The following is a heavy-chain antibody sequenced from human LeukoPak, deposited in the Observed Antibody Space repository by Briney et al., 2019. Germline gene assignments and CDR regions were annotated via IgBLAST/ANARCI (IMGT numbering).Heavy chain of an antibody. J-gene: IGHJ6*03. D-gene: IGHD6-13*01. Sequence: PSETLSLTCTVSGGSTSGYYWNWIRQPAGKGLEWIGRVHSGDNSDSIPSLKSRLAMSLDTSTNRFSLKLTSVTAADTAVYYCARGGAHSPSHDYFYQFMDVWGKGTTVTVPS. CDR2: VHSGDNS. V-gene: IGHV4-4*07. CDR1: GGSTSGYY. CDR3: ARGGAHSPSHDYFYQFMDV.